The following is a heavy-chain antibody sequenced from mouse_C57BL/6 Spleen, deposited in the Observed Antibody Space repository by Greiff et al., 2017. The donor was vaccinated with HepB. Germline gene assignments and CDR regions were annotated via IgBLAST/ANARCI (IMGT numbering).Heavy chain of an antibody. CDR1: GFTFSDYY. CDR3: AREGLLRGYYAMDY. Sequence: EVQRVESEGGLVQPGRSMKLSCTASGFTFSDYYMAWVRQVPEKGLEWVANINYDGSSTYYLDSLKSRFIISRDNAKNILYLQMSSLKSEDTATYYCAREGLLRGYYAMDYWGQGTSVTVSS. CDR2: INYDGSST. D-gene: IGHD1-1*01. J-gene: IGHJ4*01. V-gene: IGHV5-16*01.